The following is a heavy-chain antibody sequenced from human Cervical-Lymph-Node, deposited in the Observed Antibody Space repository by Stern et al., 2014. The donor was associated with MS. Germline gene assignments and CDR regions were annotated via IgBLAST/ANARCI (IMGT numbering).Heavy chain of an antibody. J-gene: IGHJ5*02. CDR2: ISDDAGNK. CDR1: GFPLSSSG. CDR3: TNGAYDPILDAAKLYNWFDP. Sequence: VQLVESGGGVVQPGRSLRLSCAASGFPLSSSGMHWVRQAPGKGLEWVAGISDDAGNKYYGDSVKGRFTISRDLSKNTLYLHMNSLRPEDTAVYYCTNGAYDPILDAAKLYNWFDPWGQGTLVIVSS. D-gene: IGHD5-12*01. V-gene: IGHV3-30*18.